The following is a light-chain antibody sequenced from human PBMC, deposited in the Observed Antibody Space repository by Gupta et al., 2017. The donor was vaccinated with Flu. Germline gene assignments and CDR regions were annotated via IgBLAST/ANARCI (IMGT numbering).Light chain of an antibody. V-gene: IGLV2-23*02. CDR2: EVR. Sequence: QSALTQPASVSGSPGQSITISCTGTSSDVGSYNLVSWYQQHPGKAPKLMIYEVRERPSGVSNRFSGSKSGNTASLTISGLQAEDEADYYCCSYAGSNTYVFGTGTKVTVL. CDR3: CSYAGSNTYV. CDR1: SSDVGSYNL. J-gene: IGLJ1*01.